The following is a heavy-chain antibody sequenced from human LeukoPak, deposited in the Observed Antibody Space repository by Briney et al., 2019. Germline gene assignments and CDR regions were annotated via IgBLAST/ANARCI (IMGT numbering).Heavy chain of an antibody. Sequence: GGSLRLSCAASGFTFSSYAMSCVRQAPGEGLEWVSAISGSGGSTYYADSVKGRFTISRDNSKNTLYLQMNSLRAEDTAVYYCAKVWGYCSGGSCDYWGQGTLVTVSS. V-gene: IGHV3-23*01. CDR2: ISGSGGST. CDR3: AKVWGYCSGGSCDY. J-gene: IGHJ4*02. CDR1: GFTFSSYA. D-gene: IGHD2-15*01.